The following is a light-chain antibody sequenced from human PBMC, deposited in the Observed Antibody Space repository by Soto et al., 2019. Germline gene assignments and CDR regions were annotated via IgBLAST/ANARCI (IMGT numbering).Light chain of an antibody. CDR3: QQSYSTLTWT. CDR2: AAS. J-gene: IGKJ1*01. Sequence: DIQMTQSPSSLSASVGDRVTITCRASQSISSYLNWFQQKPGKAPKLLIYAASSLQSVVPARFSGSGSGTDFTLTISSLQPEDFATYYCQQSYSTLTWTFGQGTKVEIK. V-gene: IGKV1-39*01. CDR1: QSISSY.